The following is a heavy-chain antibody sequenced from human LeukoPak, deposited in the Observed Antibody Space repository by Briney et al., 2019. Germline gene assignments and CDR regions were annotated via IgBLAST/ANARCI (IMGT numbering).Heavy chain of an antibody. CDR1: GFTVSSNY. CDR3: ARDNCSGGSCYSSFDY. Sequence: PGGSLRLSCAASGFTVSSNYMSWVRQAPGKGLERVSVIYSGGSTYYADSVKGRFTISRDNSKNTLYLQMNSLRAEDTAVYYCARDNCSGGSCYSSFDYWGQGTLVTVSS. V-gene: IGHV3-53*01. J-gene: IGHJ4*02. CDR2: IYSGGST. D-gene: IGHD2-15*01.